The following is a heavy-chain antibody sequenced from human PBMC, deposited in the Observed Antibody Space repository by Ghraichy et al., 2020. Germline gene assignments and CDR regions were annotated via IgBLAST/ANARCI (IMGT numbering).Heavy chain of an antibody. D-gene: IGHD2-2*01. V-gene: IGHV3-74*01. CDR2: INSDGSIT. Sequence: GGSLRLSCAASGFTFSSHWMHWVRQVPGKGLVWVSRINSDGSITTYADSVRGRFTISRDNAKNTLYLQMNSLRADDTAIYYCARGSGVVGVSTTIRGFDPWGQGTLVTVSS. CDR1: GFTFSSHW. CDR3: ARGSGVVGVSTTIRGFDP. J-gene: IGHJ5*02.